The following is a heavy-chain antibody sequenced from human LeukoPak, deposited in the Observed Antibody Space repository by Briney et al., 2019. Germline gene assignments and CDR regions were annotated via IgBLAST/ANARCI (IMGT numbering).Heavy chain of an antibody. D-gene: IGHD2-2*02. J-gene: IGHJ4*02. V-gene: IGHV1-69*04. CDR2: TNPNFGIA. CDR3: ARARYCGSTSCYTMPKIYFDY. Sequence: ASVKVSCKASGGTFSSYAISWVRQAPGQGLEWMGRTNPNFGIANYAQKFQGRVTITADKSTSTDYIELSSLISEDTAVYDCARARYCGSTSCYTMPKIYFDYWGQGTLVTVSS. CDR1: GGTFSSYA.